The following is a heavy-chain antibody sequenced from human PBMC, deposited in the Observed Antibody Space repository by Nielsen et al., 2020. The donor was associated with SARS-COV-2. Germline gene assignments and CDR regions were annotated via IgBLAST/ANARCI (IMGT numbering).Heavy chain of an antibody. Sequence: SETLSLTCAVYGGSFSGYYWSWIRQPPGKGLEWIGYIYYSGSTYYNPSLKSRVTISVDTSKNQFSLKLSSVTAADTAVYYCATDSRYDYGDYGAGGYWGQGTLVTVSS. CDR1: GGSFSGYY. CDR3: ATDSRYDYGDYGAGGY. J-gene: IGHJ4*02. CDR2: IYYSGST. D-gene: IGHD4-17*01. V-gene: IGHV4-59*06.